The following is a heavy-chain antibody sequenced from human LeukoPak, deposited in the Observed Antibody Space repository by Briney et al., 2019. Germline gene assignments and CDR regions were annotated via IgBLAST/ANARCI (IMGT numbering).Heavy chain of an antibody. CDR3: ARDSSSWSNYFDN. V-gene: IGHV3-53*01. CDR1: GFTVSSNY. D-gene: IGHD6-13*01. CDR2: IYSGGST. Sequence: PGGSLRLSCAASGFTVSSNYMSWVRQAPGKGLEWVSVIYSGGSTYYADSVKGRLTISRDNSKNTLYLQMNSLRAEDTAVYYCARDSSSWSNYFDNWGQGTLVTVSS. J-gene: IGHJ4*02.